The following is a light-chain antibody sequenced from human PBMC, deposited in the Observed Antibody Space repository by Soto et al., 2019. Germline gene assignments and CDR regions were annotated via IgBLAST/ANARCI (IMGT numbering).Light chain of an antibody. Sequence: QSVLTQPASVSGSPGQSITISCTGTSSDVGSYNLVSWYQHLPGKAPKLMIYDVSNRPSGVSNRFSGSKSGNAASLTISGLQAEDEADYYCSSYTSSSTPYVFGTGTKVTVL. CDR3: SSYTSSSTPYV. CDR2: DVS. J-gene: IGLJ1*01. CDR1: SSDVGSYNL. V-gene: IGLV2-14*02.